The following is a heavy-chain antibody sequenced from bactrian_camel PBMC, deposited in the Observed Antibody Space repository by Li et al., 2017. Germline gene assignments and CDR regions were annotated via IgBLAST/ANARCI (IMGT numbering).Heavy chain of an antibody. V-gene: IGHV3S53*01. Sequence: QLVESGGGSVQAGGSLRLSCAASGCTSRPCNMDWYRQAPGKEREKISALTRDGYPGYAPSVKGRFTISRDRAENTLYLQLNSLKTEDTAMYYCKMLPSLRCPRAYWGQGTQVTVS. J-gene: IGHJ4*01. CDR3: KMLPSLRCPRAY. D-gene: IGHD1*01. CDR2: LTRDGYP. CDR1: GCTSRPCN.